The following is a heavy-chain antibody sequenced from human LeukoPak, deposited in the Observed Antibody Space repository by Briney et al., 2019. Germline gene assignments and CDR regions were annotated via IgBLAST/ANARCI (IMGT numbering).Heavy chain of an antibody. CDR2: ISAYNGNT. V-gene: IGHV1-18*01. Sequence: ASVKVSCKASGYTFTNYGITWVRQAPGQGLAWMGWISAYNGNTNYAQKFQGRATMTTDTAANTAYMELRNLRSDDTAVYYCARVPEGAFDIWGQGTMVTVSS. CDR1: GYTFTNYG. CDR3: ARVPEGAFDI. J-gene: IGHJ3*02.